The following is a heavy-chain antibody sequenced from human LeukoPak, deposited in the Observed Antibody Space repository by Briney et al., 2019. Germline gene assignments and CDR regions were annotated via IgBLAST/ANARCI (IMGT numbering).Heavy chain of an antibody. CDR3: ARIIGAFGTYRYDS. CDR1: GYIFSSYW. J-gene: IGHJ4*02. Sequence: GGSLRLSCEVSGYIFSSYWMSWVRQAPGKGLEWVGNINQEGSERNHGDSVNGRFTISRDNAENSLYLQMNSLRAEDTAVYYCARIIGAFGTYRYDSWGQGTLVSVSS. D-gene: IGHD3-16*02. CDR2: INQEGSER. V-gene: IGHV3-7*01.